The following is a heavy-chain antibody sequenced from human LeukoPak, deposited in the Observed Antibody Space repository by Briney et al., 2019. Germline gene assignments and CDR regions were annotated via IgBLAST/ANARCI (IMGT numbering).Heavy chain of an antibody. D-gene: IGHD4-23*01. J-gene: IGHJ4*02. CDR2: IHPNSGKT. CDR1: GYTFRSYE. V-gene: IGHV1-8*01. CDR3: ARGHYGGNRYFDI. Sequence: ASVKVSCKASGYTFRSYEINWVRQAPGQGLEWVGWIHPNSGKTGYAQKFQGRVTMTRDTSAETAFMELSSLKFDDTAIFYCARGHYGGNRYFDIWGQGTLVTVSS.